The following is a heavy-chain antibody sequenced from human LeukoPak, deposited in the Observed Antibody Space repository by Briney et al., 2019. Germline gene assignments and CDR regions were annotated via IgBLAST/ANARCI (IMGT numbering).Heavy chain of an antibody. V-gene: IGHV4-34*01. CDR3: ARDGSGSYLWYFDY. Sequence: SETLSLTCAVYGGSFSGYYWSWIRQPPGKGLEWIGEINHSGSTNYNPSLKSRVTISVDTSKNQFSLKLSSVTAADTAVYYCARDGSGSYLWYFDYWGQGTLVTVSS. J-gene: IGHJ4*02. CDR1: GGSFSGYY. CDR2: INHSGST. D-gene: IGHD3-10*01.